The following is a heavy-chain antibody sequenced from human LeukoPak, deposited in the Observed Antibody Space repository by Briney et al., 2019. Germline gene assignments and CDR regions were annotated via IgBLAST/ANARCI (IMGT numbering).Heavy chain of an antibody. J-gene: IGHJ5*02. CDR3: GRDRDWGAFDV. D-gene: IGHD3/OR15-3a*01. Sequence: GGSLRLSCAASGFTFSSYAMSWVRQAPGKGLEWVAGITPSGDTSYYADSVRGRFTISRDNSKSIVSLQMNSLRAEDTALYYCGRDRDWGAFDVWGQGSLVTVSS. V-gene: IGHV3-23*01. CDR2: ITPSGDTS. CDR1: GFTFSSYA.